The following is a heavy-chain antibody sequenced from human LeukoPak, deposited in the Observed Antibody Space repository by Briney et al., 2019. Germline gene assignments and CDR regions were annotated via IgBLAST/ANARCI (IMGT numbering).Heavy chain of an antibody. V-gene: IGHV3-23*01. J-gene: IGHJ6*03. CDR1: GLTFSSYA. CDR2: VSGGGGST. Sequence: GGSLRLSCAFSGLTFSSYAMTWVRQAPGKGLEWVSAVSGGGGSTYYADSVRGRFTISRDNSKNTLYLQMNSLKAEDTAVYYCASDGAKFGALTYYYYYMDVWGKGTTVTVCS. CDR3: ASDGAKFGALTYYYYYMDV. D-gene: IGHD3-10*01.